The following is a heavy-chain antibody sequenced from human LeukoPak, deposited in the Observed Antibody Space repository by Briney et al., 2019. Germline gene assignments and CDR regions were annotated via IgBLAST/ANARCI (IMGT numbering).Heavy chain of an antibody. CDR2: ISGRGDNT. Sequence: GGSLRLPCAASGLTFSAYAMSWVRQAPGKGLEWVSGISGRGDNTYYVDSAKGRFTISRDNSKNTLFLQMDSLRAEDTALYYCAKSDDYNDRYYFVSWGQGTLVTVSS. CDR1: GLTFSAYA. CDR3: AKSDDYNDRYYFVS. J-gene: IGHJ4*02. D-gene: IGHD3-16*01. V-gene: IGHV3-23*01.